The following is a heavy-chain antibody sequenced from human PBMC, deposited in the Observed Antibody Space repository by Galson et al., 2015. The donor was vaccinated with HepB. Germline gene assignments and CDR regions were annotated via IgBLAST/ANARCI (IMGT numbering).Heavy chain of an antibody. CDR3: ARTPEPRSIFGVVIQEGDDAFDI. J-gene: IGHJ3*02. CDR2: INAGNGNT. D-gene: IGHD3-3*01. CDR1: GYTFTSYA. V-gene: IGHV1-3*01. Sequence: SVKVSCKASGYTFTSYAMHWVRQAPGQRLEWMGWINAGNGNTKYSQKFQGRVTITRDTSASTAYMELSSLRSEDTAVYYCARTPEPRSIFGVVIQEGDDAFDIWGQGTMVTVSS.